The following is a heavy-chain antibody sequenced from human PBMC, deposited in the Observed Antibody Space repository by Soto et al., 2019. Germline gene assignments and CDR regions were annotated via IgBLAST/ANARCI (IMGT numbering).Heavy chain of an antibody. D-gene: IGHD2-8*01. CDR1: GGSFSGYY. J-gene: IGHJ5*02. CDR3: ASTYADWFDP. V-gene: IGHV4-34*01. CDR2: INHSGST. Sequence: PXETLSLTCAVYGGSFSGYYWSWIRQPPGKGLEWIGEINHSGSTNYNPSLKSRVTISVDTSKNQFSLKLSSVTAADTAVYYCASTYADWFDPWGQGTLVTVSS.